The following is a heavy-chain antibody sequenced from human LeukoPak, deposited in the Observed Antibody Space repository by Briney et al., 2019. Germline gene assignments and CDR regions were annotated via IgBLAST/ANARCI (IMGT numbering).Heavy chain of an antibody. V-gene: IGHV3-74*01. CDR2: VGTDGSST. J-gene: IGHJ3*02. D-gene: IGHD4-23*01. CDR3: ARDKYGGNSNAFDI. Sequence: GGSLRLSCAASGFTFSNYWMHWVRQVPGKGPVWVSCVGTDGSSTTYADYVKGRFTISRDNAKNTLYLQMNSLRVDDTAVYYCARDKYGGNSNAFDIWGQGTLVTVSS. CDR1: GFTFSNYW.